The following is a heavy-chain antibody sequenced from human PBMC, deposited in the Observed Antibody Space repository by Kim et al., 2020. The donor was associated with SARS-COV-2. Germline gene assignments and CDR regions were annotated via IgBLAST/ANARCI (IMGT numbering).Heavy chain of an antibody. J-gene: IGHJ3*02. CDR1: GGSFSGYY. V-gene: IGHV4-34*01. CDR2: INHSGST. CDR3: ARRTSYYDSSGYNDAFDI. Sequence: SETLSLTCAVYGGSFSGYYWSWIRQPPGKGLEWIGEINHSGSTNYNPSLKSRVTISVDTSKNQFSLKLSSVTAADTAVYYCARRTSYYDSSGYNDAFDI. D-gene: IGHD3-22*01.